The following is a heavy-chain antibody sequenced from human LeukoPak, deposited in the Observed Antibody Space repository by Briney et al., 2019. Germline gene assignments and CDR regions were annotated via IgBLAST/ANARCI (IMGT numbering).Heavy chain of an antibody. CDR1: GGSISSYY. V-gene: IGHV4-59*01. CDR3: AREKPQAPAAFDY. CDR2: IYYSGST. Sequence: SETLSLTCTVSGGSISSYYWSWIRQPPGKGLEWIGYIYYSGSTNYNPSLKSRVTISVDTSKNQFSLKLSSVTAADTAVYYCAREKPQAPAAFDYWGQGTLVTVSS. J-gene: IGHJ4*02.